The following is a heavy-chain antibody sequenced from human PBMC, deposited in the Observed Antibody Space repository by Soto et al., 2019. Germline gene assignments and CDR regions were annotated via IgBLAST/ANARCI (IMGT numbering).Heavy chain of an antibody. CDR2: INPNNGGI. CDR1: GYTFTGYY. J-gene: IGHJ6*02. V-gene: IGHV1-2*02. D-gene: IGHD6-25*01. CDR3: ARVQHDSSGWNYYSYGMDV. Sequence: GASVKVSCKASGYTFTGYYMHWVRQAPGQGLEWMGWINPNNGGINSVQKFRGRVILTRDTSISTAYMELSRLKPDDTAIYYCARVQHDSSGWNYYSYGMDVWGQGTTVTVSS.